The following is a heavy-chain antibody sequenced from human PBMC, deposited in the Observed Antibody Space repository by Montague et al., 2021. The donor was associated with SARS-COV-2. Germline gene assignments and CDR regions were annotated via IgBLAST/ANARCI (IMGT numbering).Heavy chain of an antibody. CDR1: GGSISSSSYY. CDR2: IYYSGST. D-gene: IGHD3-22*01. CDR3: AREGGWLSRGSYYFDY. V-gene: IGHV4-39*07. J-gene: IGHJ4*02. Sequence: SETLSLTCTVSGGSISSSSYYWGWIRQPPGKGLEWIGSIYYSGSTYYNPSLKSRVTISVDTSKNQFSLKLSYVTAADTAVYYCAREGGWLSRGSYYFDYWGQGTLATVSS.